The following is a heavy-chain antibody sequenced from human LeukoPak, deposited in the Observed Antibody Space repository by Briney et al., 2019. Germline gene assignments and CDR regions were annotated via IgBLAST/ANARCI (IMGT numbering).Heavy chain of an antibody. Sequence: SETLSLTCTVSGGSISSSSYYWGWIRQPPGKGLEWIGSIYYSGSTYYNPSLKSRVTISVDTSKNQFSLKLSSVTAADTAVYYCARHLVATSLYYYYYYMDVWGKGTTVTVSS. V-gene: IGHV4-39*07. D-gene: IGHD5-12*01. CDR1: GGSISSSSYY. CDR2: IYYSGST. J-gene: IGHJ6*03. CDR3: ARHLVATSLYYYYYYMDV.